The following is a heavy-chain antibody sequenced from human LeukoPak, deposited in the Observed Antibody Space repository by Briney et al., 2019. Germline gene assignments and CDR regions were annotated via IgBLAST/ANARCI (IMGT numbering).Heavy chain of an antibody. V-gene: IGHV3-7*01. CDR2: INQVGSSI. CDR1: AFSFNTYW. Sequence: PGGSLRLSCAASAFSFNTYWMGWVRQAPGKGLEWVANINQVGSSIYYVDSVKGRFAISRDNAKNSLYLQMNSLRAEDTAVYYCARRNGLDYWGQGTLVTVSS. CDR3: ARRNGLDY. J-gene: IGHJ4*02. D-gene: IGHD2-8*01.